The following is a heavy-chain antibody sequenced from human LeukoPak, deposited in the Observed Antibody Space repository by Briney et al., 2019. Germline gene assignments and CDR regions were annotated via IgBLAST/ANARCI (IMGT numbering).Heavy chain of an antibody. J-gene: IGHJ5*02. CDR1: GFTFGAYA. CDR3: ARGFPSRP. Sequence: GGSLRLSCAASGFTFGAYAMNWVRQAPGKGLEWVTVIPYDGSNKYYADSVKGRFTISRDNSKNTLYLQMNSLRAEDTAVYYCARGFPSRPWGQGTLVTVSS. CDR2: IPYDGSNK. V-gene: IGHV3-30*04.